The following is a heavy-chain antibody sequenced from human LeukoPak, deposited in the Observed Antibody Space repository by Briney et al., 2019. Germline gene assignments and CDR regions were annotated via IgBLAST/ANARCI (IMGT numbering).Heavy chain of an antibody. CDR2: ISGSGGST. J-gene: IGHJ6*02. CDR3: ANYCTSITCAGHYYGMGV. CDR1: GIIFSSYG. V-gene: IGHV3-23*01. D-gene: IGHD2-2*01. Sequence: GGSLRLSCAASGIIFSSYGMSWVRQAPGKGLEWVSSISGSGGSTYYADSVKGRFTISRDNSKNSLCLQMNSLRAEDTAVYYCANYCTSITCAGHYYGMGVWGQGTTVTVSS.